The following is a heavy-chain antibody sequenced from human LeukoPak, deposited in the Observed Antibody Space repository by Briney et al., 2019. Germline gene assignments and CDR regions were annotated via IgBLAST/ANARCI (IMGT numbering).Heavy chain of an antibody. CDR1: GFTFSSYW. Sequence: PGGSLRLSCAASGFTFSSYWMSWVRQVPGKGLEWVASIKKDGSEKYYVDSVKGRFTMSRDNAKDPLYLEINSLRVEDTAVYYCATGSNWAFDYWGQGTLVTASS. CDR2: IKKDGSEK. J-gene: IGHJ4*02. D-gene: IGHD7-27*01. CDR3: ATGSNWAFDY. V-gene: IGHV3-7*04.